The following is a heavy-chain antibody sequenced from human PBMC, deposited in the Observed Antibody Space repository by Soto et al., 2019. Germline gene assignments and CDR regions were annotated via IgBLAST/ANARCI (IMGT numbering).Heavy chain of an antibody. D-gene: IGHD3-10*01. CDR1: GFTFTRYS. CDR3: ARDSGWPILKFDN. J-gene: IGHJ4*02. CDR2: LSYDGRET. Sequence: GGSLRLSCAASGFTFTRYSLNWVRQAPGKGLEWVAALSYDGRETFYADSAKGRFTVSNGMSKSTAFLQMSALRHEDTAVYFCARDSGWPILKFDNWGRGTPVTVSS. V-gene: IGHV3-30*03.